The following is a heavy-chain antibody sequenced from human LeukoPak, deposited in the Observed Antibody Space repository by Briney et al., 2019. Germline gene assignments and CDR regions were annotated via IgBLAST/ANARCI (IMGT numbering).Heavy chain of an antibody. J-gene: IGHJ5*02. D-gene: IGHD1-1*01. CDR2: IYYSGST. Sequence: SETLSLTCTVSGGSISSSSYYWGWIRQPPGKGLEWIGSIYYSGSTYYNPSLKNRVTISVDTSKNQFSLKLSSVTAADTAVYYCARGSNYARGRGANWFDPWGQGTLVTVSS. CDR1: GGSISSSSYY. CDR3: ARGSNYARGRGANWFDP. V-gene: IGHV4-39*07.